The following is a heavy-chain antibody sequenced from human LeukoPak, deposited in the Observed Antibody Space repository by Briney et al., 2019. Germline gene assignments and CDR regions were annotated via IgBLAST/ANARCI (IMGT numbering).Heavy chain of an antibody. D-gene: IGHD2/OR15-2a*01. CDR1: GFSFNSYT. CDR2: ISPGVSGYT. V-gene: IGHV3-21*06. CDR3: VRDVSRRIGMDV. Sequence: PGGSLRLSCLASGFSFNSYTMNCVRAAPGKGLEWVSTISPGVSGYTWYAESVKGRFTISRDNPGYSLYLQMGRLRADDTAVYYCVRDVSRRIGMDVWGQGTTVTVSS. J-gene: IGHJ6*02.